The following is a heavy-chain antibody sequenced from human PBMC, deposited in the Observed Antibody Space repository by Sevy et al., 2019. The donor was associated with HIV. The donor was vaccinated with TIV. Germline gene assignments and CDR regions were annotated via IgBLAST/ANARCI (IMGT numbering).Heavy chain of an antibody. CDR1: GFTFSSYG. CDR3: AKAGLRWELLRGDYFDY. Sequence: GGSLRLSCAASGFTFSSYGMHWVRQAPGKGLEWVAVISDDGSNKYYADSVKGRFTISRDNSKNTLYLQMNSLRAEDTAVYYCAKAGLRWELLRGDYFDYWGQGTLVTVSS. J-gene: IGHJ4*02. V-gene: IGHV3-30*18. D-gene: IGHD1-26*01. CDR2: ISDDGSNK.